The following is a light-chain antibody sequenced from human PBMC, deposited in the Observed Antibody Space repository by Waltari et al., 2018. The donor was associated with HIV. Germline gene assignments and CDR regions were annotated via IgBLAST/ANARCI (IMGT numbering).Light chain of an antibody. J-gene: IGLJ1*01. Sequence: QSALTQPPSASGSPGQSVTISCTGTSSDVGGYNYVSWYQQHPGKAPKLIIYEDSKLPALAPDCFSGTKSGSTSSLTVSGLQANDEADYYRSSYAGNNNVVSGTGTKVTLL. V-gene: IGLV2-8*01. CDR3: SSYAGNNNVV. CDR2: EDS. CDR1: SSDVGGYNY.